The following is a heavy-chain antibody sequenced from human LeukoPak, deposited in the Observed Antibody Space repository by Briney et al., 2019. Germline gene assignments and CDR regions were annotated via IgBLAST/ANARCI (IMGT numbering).Heavy chain of an antibody. CDR3: ARGNWAEDGYFDY. CDR1: GFTFSSYE. V-gene: IGHV3-48*03. CDR2: ISSSGSTI. D-gene: IGHD7-27*01. Sequence: GGSLRLSCAASGFTFSSYEMNWVRQAPGKGLEWVLYISSSGSTIYYADSVKGRFTISRDNAKNSLYLQTNSLRAEDTAVYYCARGNWAEDGYFDYWGQGTLVTVSS. J-gene: IGHJ4*02.